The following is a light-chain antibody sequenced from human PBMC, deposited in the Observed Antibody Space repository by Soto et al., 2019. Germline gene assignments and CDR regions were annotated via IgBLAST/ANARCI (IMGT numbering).Light chain of an antibody. V-gene: IGKV3-20*01. CDR2: GAS. CDR1: QSVSSTY. Sequence: EIVLTQSPGTLSLSQGEGDTLSCRASQSVSSTYFAWYQQKPGQAPRLLIYGASSRATGIPDRFSGSGSGTDFTLTISRPEPEDFAVYYCQQYGSSPWTFGQGTKVETK. CDR3: QQYGSSPWT. J-gene: IGKJ1*01.